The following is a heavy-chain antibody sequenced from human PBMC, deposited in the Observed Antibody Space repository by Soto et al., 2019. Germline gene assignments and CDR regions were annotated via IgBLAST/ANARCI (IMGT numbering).Heavy chain of an antibody. CDR1: GFTFSSYG. J-gene: IGHJ4*02. D-gene: IGHD3-22*01. Sequence: PGGSLRLSCAASGFTFSSYGMHWVRQAPGKGLEWVAVIWYDGSNKYYADSVKGRFTISRDNSKNTLYLQMNSLRAEDTAVYYCARGADYYDSSGRFDDWGKGTLVTVSS. V-gene: IGHV3-33*01. CDR3: ARGADYYDSSGRFDD. CDR2: IWYDGSNK.